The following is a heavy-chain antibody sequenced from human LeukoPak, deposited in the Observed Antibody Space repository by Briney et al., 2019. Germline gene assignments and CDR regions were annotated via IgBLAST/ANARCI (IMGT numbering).Heavy chain of an antibody. V-gene: IGHV1-69*13. CDR3: ARGGFERSGWYLSHFDY. CDR1: GGTFISYA. Sequence: SVKVSCKASGGTFISYAISWVRQAPGQGLEWMGGIIPIFGTANYAQKFQGRVTITADESTSTAYMELSSLRSEDTAVYYCARGGFERSGWYLSHFDYWGQGTLVTVSS. J-gene: IGHJ4*02. CDR2: IIPIFGTA. D-gene: IGHD6-19*01.